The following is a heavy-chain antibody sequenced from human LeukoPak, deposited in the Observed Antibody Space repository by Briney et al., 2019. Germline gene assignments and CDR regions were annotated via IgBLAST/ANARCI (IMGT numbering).Heavy chain of an antibody. J-gene: IGHJ4*02. CDR3: ARELGYCSSTSCSN. V-gene: IGHV3-48*01. Sequence: GGSLRLSCAASGFTFSSYSMNWVRQAPGKGLEWVSYISSSSSTIYYADSVKGRFTISRDNAKNSLYLQMNSLRAGDTAVYYCARELGYCSSTSCSNWGQGTLVTVSS. CDR2: ISSSSSTI. D-gene: IGHD2-2*01. CDR1: GFTFSSYS.